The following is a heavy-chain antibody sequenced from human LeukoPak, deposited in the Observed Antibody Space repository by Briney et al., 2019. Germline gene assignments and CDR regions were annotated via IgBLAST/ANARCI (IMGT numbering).Heavy chain of an antibody. J-gene: IGHJ4*02. D-gene: IGHD4-23*01. CDR1: GFTFSDSW. Sequence: GGSLRLSCAASGFTFSDSWMSWVRQAPGKGLEWVSSISSSSSYIYYADSVKGRFTISRGNAKNSLYLQMNSLRAEDTAVYYCAREVTPYYWGQGTLVTVSS. CDR2: ISSSSSYI. CDR3: AREVTPYY. V-gene: IGHV3-21*01.